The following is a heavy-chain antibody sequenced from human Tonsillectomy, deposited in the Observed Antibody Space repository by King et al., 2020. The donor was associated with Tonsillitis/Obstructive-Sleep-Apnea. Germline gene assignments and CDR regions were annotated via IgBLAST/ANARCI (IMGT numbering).Heavy chain of an antibody. J-gene: IGHJ6*03. CDR3: ARDRNYMDV. V-gene: IGHV1-3*01. CDR2: INAGSGNT. CDR1: GYTFTNYA. Sequence: QLVQSGAEVKKPGASVKASCKASGYTFTNYAMHWVRQAPGQRLEWMGWINAGSGNTKYSQKIQGRVTITRDTSASTAYMELSNLRSEDTAVYYCARDRNYMDVWGKGTTVTVSS.